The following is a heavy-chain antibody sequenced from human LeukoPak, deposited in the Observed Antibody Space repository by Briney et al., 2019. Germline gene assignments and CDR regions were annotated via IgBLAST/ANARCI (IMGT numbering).Heavy chain of an antibody. CDR1: GFTFSSYG. J-gene: IGHJ4*02. Sequence: GRSLRLSCAASGFTFSSYGMHWVRRAPGKGLEWVAVISYDGSNKYYADSVKGRFTISGDNSKNTLYLQMNSLRAEDTAVYYCAKDLGDGSGPDYWGQGTLVAVSS. V-gene: IGHV3-30*18. CDR3: AKDLGDGSGPDY. CDR2: ISYDGSNK. D-gene: IGHD3-10*01.